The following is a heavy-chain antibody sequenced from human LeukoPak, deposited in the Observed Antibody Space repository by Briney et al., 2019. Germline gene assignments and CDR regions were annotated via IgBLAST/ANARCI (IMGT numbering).Heavy chain of an antibody. CDR1: GFTFSNAW. CDR2: IKSKTDGGTT. CDR3: ARDGQQWLKIRYYFDY. Sequence: RTGGSLRLSCAASGFTFSNAWMSWVRQAPGKGLEWVGRIKSKTDGGTTDYAAPVEGRFTISGDDSKNTLYLQMNSPRAEDTAVYYCARDGQQWLKIRYYFDYWGQGTLVAVSS. V-gene: IGHV3-15*01. D-gene: IGHD6-19*01. J-gene: IGHJ4*02.